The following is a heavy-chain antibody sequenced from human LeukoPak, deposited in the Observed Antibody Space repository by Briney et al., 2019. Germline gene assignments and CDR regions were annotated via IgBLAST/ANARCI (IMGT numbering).Heavy chain of an antibody. CDR2: IYYSGST. CDR1: GGSISSSSYY. J-gene: IGHJ4*02. D-gene: IGHD3/OR15-3a*01. Sequence: SETLSLTCTVSGGSISSSSYYWGWIRQPPGKGLEWIGSIYYSGSTYYNPSLKSRVTISVDTSKNQFSLKLSSVTAADTAVYYCARDFNGDFSFDYWGQGTLVTVSS. V-gene: IGHV4-39*07. CDR3: ARDFNGDFSFDY.